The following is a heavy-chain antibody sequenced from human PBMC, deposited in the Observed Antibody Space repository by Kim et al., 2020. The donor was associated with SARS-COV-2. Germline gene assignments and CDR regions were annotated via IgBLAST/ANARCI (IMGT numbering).Heavy chain of an antibody. J-gene: IGHJ1*01. D-gene: IGHD3-10*01. CDR3: AKDWAPLFRGYGSGSYPKTEYFQH. Sequence: GGSLRLSCAASGFTFSSYAMSWVRQAPGKGLEWVSAISGSGGSTYYADSVKGRFTISRDNSKNTLYLQMNSLRAEDTAVYYCAKDWAPLFRGYGSGSYPKTEYFQHWGQGTLVTVSS. V-gene: IGHV3-23*01. CDR2: ISGSGGST. CDR1: GFTFSSYA.